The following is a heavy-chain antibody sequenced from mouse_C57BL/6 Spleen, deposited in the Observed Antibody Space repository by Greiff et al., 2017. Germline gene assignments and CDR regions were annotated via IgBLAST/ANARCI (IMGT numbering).Heavy chain of an antibody. J-gene: IGHJ4*01. Sequence: VQLQQPGAELVRPGSSVTLSCKASGYTFTSYWMHWVKQRPIQGLEWIGNIDPSDSETPYTQKFKDKATLTVDKSSSTAYMQLSSLTSEDSAVYYCAGRGATEAMDYWGQGTSVTVSS. CDR1: GYTFTSYW. CDR3: AGRGATEAMDY. V-gene: IGHV1-52*01. CDR2: IDPSDSET. D-gene: IGHD1-1*01.